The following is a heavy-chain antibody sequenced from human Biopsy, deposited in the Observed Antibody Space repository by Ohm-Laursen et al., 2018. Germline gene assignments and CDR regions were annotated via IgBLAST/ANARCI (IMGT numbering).Heavy chain of an antibody. Sequence: SLRLSCTASGFTFSSFGVHWVRQAPGKGLEWVAVVWYDGINKFYADSVEGRFTISRDNFKNTVYLEMNSLRPKDTAVYYCARDLGNLRGVMFYLDSWGQGTLVSVSS. D-gene: IGHD3-16*01. V-gene: IGHV3-33*01. CDR1: GFTFSSFG. CDR2: VWYDGINK. J-gene: IGHJ4*02. CDR3: ARDLGNLRGVMFYLDS.